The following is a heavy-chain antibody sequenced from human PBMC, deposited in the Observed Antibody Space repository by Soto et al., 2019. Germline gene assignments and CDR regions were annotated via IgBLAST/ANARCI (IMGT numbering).Heavy chain of an antibody. CDR1: GFTFSSYA. CDR2: ISGSGVST. D-gene: IGHD1-26*01. J-gene: IGHJ4*02. V-gene: IGHV3-23*01. CDR3: AKAVSGSIRYFDY. Sequence: PGGSLRLSCAASGFTFSSYAMSWVRQAPGKGLEWVSPISGSGVSTYYADSVKGRFTISRDNSKNTLYLQMNSLRAEHTAVYYCAKAVSGSIRYFDYWGQGTLVTVSS.